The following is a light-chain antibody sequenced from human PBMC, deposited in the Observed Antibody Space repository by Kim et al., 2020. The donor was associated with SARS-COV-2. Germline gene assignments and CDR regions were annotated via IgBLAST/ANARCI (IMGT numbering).Light chain of an antibody. Sequence: SASVGDRVTITCRASQTVESWLAWYQQKPGKAPKLLIYDASSLESGVPSRFSGSRSGTEFTLTISSLQPDDFATYNCQQYNTYPSFGQGTRLEIK. CDR1: QTVESW. J-gene: IGKJ5*01. CDR3: QQYNTYPS. V-gene: IGKV1-5*01. CDR2: DAS.